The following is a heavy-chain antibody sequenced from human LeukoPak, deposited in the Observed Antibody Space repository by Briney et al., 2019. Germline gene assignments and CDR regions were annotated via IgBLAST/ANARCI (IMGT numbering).Heavy chain of an antibody. J-gene: IGHJ3*02. D-gene: IGHD6-19*01. Sequence: SETLSLTCTVSGGSISSSSYYWGWIRQPPGKGLEWIGSFYYSGSTYYNPSLKSRVTISVDTSKNQFSLKLSSVTAADTAVYYCASLVVGYSSGWYSPSSAFDIWGQGTMVTVSS. CDR2: FYYSGST. CDR3: ASLVVGYSSGWYSPSSAFDI. CDR1: GGSISSSSYY. V-gene: IGHV4-39*01.